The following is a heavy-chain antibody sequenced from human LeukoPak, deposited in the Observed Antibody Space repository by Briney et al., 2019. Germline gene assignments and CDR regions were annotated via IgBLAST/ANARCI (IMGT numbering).Heavy chain of an antibody. CDR3: AREAPGYCSGGSCSPLLYYYYYMDV. Sequence: SETLSLTCTVSGGSISSYYWSWIRQPPGKGLEWIGYIYYSGSTNYNPSHKSRVTISVDTSKNQFSLKLSSVTAADTAVYYCAREAPGYCSGGSCSPLLYYYYYMDVWGKGTTVTVSS. V-gene: IGHV4-59*01. CDR1: GGSISSYY. J-gene: IGHJ6*03. CDR2: IYYSGST. D-gene: IGHD2-15*01.